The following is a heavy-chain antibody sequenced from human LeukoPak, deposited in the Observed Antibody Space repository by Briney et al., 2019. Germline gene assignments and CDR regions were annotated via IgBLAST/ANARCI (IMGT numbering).Heavy chain of an antibody. D-gene: IGHD2-2*02. CDR2: IIPIFGTA. CDR3: ARDRRDMTVVPAAILETYYYYMDV. Sequence: ASVKVSCKASGGTFSSYAISWVRQAPGQGLEWMGGIIPIFGTANYAQKFQGRVTITADESTSTAYMELSSLRSEDTAVYYCARDRRDMTVVPAAILETYYYYMDVWGKGTTVTVSS. J-gene: IGHJ6*03. V-gene: IGHV1-69*13. CDR1: GGTFSSYA.